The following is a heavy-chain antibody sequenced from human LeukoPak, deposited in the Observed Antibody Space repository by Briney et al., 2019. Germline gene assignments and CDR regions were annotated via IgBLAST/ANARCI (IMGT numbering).Heavy chain of an antibody. Sequence: SASYMYYADSVKGRFTISRDNAKNSLYLQMNSLRAEDTAVYYCARIIAVAGFDYWGQGTLVTVSS. J-gene: IGHJ4*02. CDR3: ARIIAVAGFDY. V-gene: IGHV3-21*04. CDR2: SASYM. D-gene: IGHD6-19*01.